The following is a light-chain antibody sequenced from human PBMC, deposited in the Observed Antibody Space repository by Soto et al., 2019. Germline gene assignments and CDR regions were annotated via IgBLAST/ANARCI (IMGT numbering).Light chain of an antibody. V-gene: IGLV1-47*01. J-gene: IGLJ3*02. CDR1: SSNIGIGSEY. CDR2: MNN. Sequence: QSVLTQPPSVSGTPGQRVTISCSGSSSNIGIGSEYVHWFQQFPVTPPQLLIYMNNRRPSGVPERFSCSKSGTSAAPVISGLRSEDEGDYYCAAWDDSLSGWVFGGGTKLTVL. CDR3: AAWDDSLSGWV.